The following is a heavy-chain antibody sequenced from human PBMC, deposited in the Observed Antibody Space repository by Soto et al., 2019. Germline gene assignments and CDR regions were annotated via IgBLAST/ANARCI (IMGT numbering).Heavy chain of an antibody. J-gene: IGHJ4*02. CDR2: ISYDGSNK. CDR3: ARGLTSGSTSLDY. V-gene: IGHV3-30-3*01. CDR1: GFTFSSYA. D-gene: IGHD1-26*01. Sequence: QVQLVESGGGVVQPGRSLRLSCAASGFTFSSYAMHWVRQAPGKGLEWVAVISYDGSNKYYADSVKGRFTISRDNSKNTLYLQMNRLRAEDTAVYYCARGLTSGSTSLDYWGQGTLVTVSS.